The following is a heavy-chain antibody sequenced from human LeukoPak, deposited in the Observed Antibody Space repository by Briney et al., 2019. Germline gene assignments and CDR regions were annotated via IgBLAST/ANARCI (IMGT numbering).Heavy chain of an antibody. D-gene: IGHD6-6*01. CDR3: ARGSRSSSWGGGAFDI. J-gene: IGHJ3*02. CDR1: GINFITYA. Sequence: PGGSLRLPCAASGINFITYALHWVRQAPGKGLEWVAVISDDGVNKYFAESVKGRFTISRDNSKKTLYLQMNSLRVEDTAIYYCARGSRSSSWGGGAFDIWGQGTAVTVSS. V-gene: IGHV3-30-3*01. CDR2: ISDDGVNK.